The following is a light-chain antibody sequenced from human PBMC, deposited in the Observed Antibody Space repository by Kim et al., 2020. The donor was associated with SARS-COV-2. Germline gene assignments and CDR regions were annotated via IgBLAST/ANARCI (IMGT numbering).Light chain of an antibody. CDR2: GAS. CDR1: QTVTNNF. CDR3: QQYGSSLQT. J-gene: IGKJ1*01. V-gene: IGKV3-20*01. Sequence: EIVLTQSPDTLSLSPGERVTLSCRATQTVTNNFLAWYQQKPGQAPRLLIYGASRRATGIQDRISGSGSGTDFTLTISRLEPEDSAVYYCQQYGSSLQTFGQGTKVDIK.